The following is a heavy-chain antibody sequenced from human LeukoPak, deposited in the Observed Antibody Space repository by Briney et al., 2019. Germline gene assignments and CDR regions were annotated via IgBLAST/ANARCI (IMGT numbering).Heavy chain of an antibody. CDR3: AKDQALSLSSSRALDY. D-gene: IGHD2-2*01. J-gene: IGHJ4*02. CDR1: GFTFSTYA. CDR2: ISSSGGSP. Sequence: GGSLRLSCVASGFTFSTYALSWVRQAPGKGLEWVSAISSSGGSPYYADSVNGRFTISRDNPKNTLHLQMNSLRAEDTALYYCAKDQALSLSSSRALDYWGQGTLVTVSS. V-gene: IGHV3-23*01.